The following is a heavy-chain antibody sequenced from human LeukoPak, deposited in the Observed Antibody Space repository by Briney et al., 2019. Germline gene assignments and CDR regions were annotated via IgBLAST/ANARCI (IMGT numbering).Heavy chain of an antibody. V-gene: IGHV4-34*01. D-gene: IGHD2-21*01. CDR3: ARHWYSYGVDY. J-gene: IGHJ4*02. CDR1: GGSFSGYY. CDR2: INHSGST. Sequence: SETLSLTCAVYGGSFSGYYWSWIRQLPGKGLEWIGEINHSGSTNYNPSLKSRVTISVDTSKNQFSLKLSSVTAADTAVYYCARHWYSYGVDYWGQGTLVTVSS.